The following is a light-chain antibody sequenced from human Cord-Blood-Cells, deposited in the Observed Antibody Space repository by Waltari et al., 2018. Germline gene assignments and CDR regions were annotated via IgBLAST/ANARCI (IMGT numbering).Light chain of an antibody. Sequence: SSELTQDPAVSVALGQTVRITCQGASLRRYYARWYQQKPGQAPVLVIYGKNNRPSGIPDRFSGSSSGNTASLTITGAQAEDEADYYCNSRDSSGNHWVFGGGTKLTVL. J-gene: IGLJ3*02. CDR2: GKN. CDR1: SLRRYY. V-gene: IGLV3-19*01. CDR3: NSRDSSGNHWV.